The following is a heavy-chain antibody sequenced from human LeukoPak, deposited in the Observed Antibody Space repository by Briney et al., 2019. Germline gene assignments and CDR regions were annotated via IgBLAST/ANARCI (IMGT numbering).Heavy chain of an antibody. J-gene: IGHJ4*02. CDR2: VSYSGTT. CDR3: AKLTCSSTFCPLDY. CDR1: GGSISSSSYF. V-gene: IGHV4-39*01. Sequence: KSSETLSLTCTVSGGSISSSSYFWAWIRQPPGKGLEWIGTVSYSGTTYYSPSLKSRVTISVDTSKNQFSLRLTSVTAADTALYYCAKLTCSSTFCPLDYWGRGTLVTVSS. D-gene: IGHD2-2*01.